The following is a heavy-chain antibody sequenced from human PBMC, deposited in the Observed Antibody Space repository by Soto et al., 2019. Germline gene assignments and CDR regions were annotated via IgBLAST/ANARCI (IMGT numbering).Heavy chain of an antibody. CDR1: GASISSFY. D-gene: IGHD5-12*01. CDR2: IYYSGST. CDR3: AREGDGYNSAEYFQH. V-gene: IGHV4-59*01. Sequence: SETLSLTCTVSGASISSFYWSWIRQPPGKGLEWIGYIYYSGSTNYNPSLKSRVTISVDTSKNQFSLKLSSVTAVDTAVYYCAREGDGYNSAEYFQHWGQGTLVTVSS. J-gene: IGHJ1*01.